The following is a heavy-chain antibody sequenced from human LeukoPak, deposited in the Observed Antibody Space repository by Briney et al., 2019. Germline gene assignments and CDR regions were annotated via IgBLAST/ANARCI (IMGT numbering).Heavy chain of an antibody. V-gene: IGHV2-5*02. CDR3: AHLNRPTRYCSGGSCYLFDY. Sequence: SGPTLVKPTQTLTLTCTFSGFSLSTNGVGVGWIRQPPGKALEWLALIYWDDGKRYSPSLKSRLTITKDTSKNQVVLTMTNMDPVDTATYYCAHLNRPTRYCSGGSCYLFDYWGQGTLVTVSS. D-gene: IGHD2-15*01. CDR1: GFSLSTNGVG. CDR2: IYWDDGK. J-gene: IGHJ4*02.